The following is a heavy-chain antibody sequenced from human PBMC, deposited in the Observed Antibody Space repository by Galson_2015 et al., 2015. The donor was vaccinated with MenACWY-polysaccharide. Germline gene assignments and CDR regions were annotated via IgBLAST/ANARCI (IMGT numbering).Heavy chain of an antibody. D-gene: IGHD2-15*01. J-gene: IGHJ6*02. V-gene: IGHV3-74*01. CDR2: IHPDGSST. Sequence: CAASGFTFSNYWLHWVRQAPGKGLMWVSRIHPDGSSTTYADSVKGRFTISRDNAKNTLYLQMNSLRAEDTAVYYCASPELILGFYYGMDVWGQGTTVTVSS. CDR3: ASPELILGFYYGMDV. CDR1: GFTFSNYW.